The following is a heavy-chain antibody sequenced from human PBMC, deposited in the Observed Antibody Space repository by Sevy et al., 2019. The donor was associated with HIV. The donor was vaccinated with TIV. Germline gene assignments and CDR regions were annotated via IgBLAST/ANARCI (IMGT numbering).Heavy chain of an antibody. V-gene: IGHV4-34*01. CDR3: ARALVTTVFDY. Sequence: SETLSLTCAVYGGSFSGYYWSWIRQPPGKGLEWIGEINHSGSTNYNPSLKSRVTISVDTSKNQFSLKLSSVTAADTAVYYCARALVTTVFDYWGQGTLVTVSS. CDR1: GGSFSGYY. D-gene: IGHD4-17*01. J-gene: IGHJ4*02. CDR2: INHSGST.